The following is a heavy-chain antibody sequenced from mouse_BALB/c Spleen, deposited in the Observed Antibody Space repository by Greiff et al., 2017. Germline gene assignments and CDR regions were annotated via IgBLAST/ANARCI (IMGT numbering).Heavy chain of an antibody. CDR3: ARGYYRYDGTLDY. J-gene: IGHJ2*01. CDR1: GFSLTSYG. Sequence: VQGVESGPGLVAPSQSLSITCTVSGFSLTSYGVHWVRQPPGKGLEWLGVIWAGGSTNYNSALMSRLSISKDNSKSQVFLKMNSLQTDDTAMYYCARGYYRYDGTLDYWGQGTTLTVSS. CDR2: IWAGGST. D-gene: IGHD2-14*01. V-gene: IGHV2-9*02.